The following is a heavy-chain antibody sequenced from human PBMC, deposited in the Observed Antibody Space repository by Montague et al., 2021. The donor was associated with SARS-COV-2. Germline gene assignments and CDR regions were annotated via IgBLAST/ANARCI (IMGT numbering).Heavy chain of an antibody. Sequence: SETLSLTCTVSGGSISSSSYYWGWIRQPSGKGLEWIGSVYYSGSTYYNPSLKSRVTISVDTSKNQFSLKLSSVTAADTAVYYCERVLAYCGGDCYGWYFDLWGRGTLVTVSS. V-gene: IGHV4-39*01. CDR2: VYYSGST. CDR3: ERVLAYCGGDCYGWYFDL. J-gene: IGHJ2*01. CDR1: GGSISSSSYY. D-gene: IGHD2-21*02.